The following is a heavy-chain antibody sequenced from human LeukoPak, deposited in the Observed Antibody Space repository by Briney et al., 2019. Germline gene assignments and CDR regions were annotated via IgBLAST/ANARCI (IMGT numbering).Heavy chain of an antibody. V-gene: IGHV3-30-3*01. Sequence: GRSLRLSCAASGFTFSNYAMHWVCQAPGKGLEWVAVISYEGSNKQYADSVKGRFTISRDNSKNTLDLQMNSLRDEDTAVYYCARDLVVTAIHFFQHWGQGTLVTVSS. D-gene: IGHD2-21*02. CDR3: ARDLVVTAIHFFQH. CDR1: GFTFSNYA. J-gene: IGHJ1*01. CDR2: ISYEGSNK.